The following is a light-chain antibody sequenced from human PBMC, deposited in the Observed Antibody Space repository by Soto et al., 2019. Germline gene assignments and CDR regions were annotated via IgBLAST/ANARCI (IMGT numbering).Light chain of an antibody. Sequence: QSALTQPASVSGSPGQSITISCTGTSSDVGGYDYVCWDQQHPGKAPKLIIYDVTNRPSGVSNRFSGSKSGNTASLSISGLQAEDEADYYCSSYTSSGTVLFGGGTKLTVL. J-gene: IGLJ2*01. V-gene: IGLV2-14*03. CDR3: SSYTSSGTVL. CDR2: DVT. CDR1: SSDVGGYDY.